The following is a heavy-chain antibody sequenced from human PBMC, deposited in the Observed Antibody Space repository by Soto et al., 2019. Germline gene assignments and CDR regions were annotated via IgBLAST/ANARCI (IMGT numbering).Heavy chain of an antibody. CDR1: GGSVSSGSYY. D-gene: IGHD2-15*01. CDR2: IFYSGST. Sequence: PSETLSLTCTVSGGSVSSGSYYWTWIRQPPGKGLEWIGYIFYSGSTNYNPSFKSRVTISVDTSKNQFSLKLNSVTAADTAVYYCARFVPCSDGSCALDHWGEGTLVTVSS. CDR3: ARFVPCSDGSCALDH. J-gene: IGHJ4*02. V-gene: IGHV4-61*01.